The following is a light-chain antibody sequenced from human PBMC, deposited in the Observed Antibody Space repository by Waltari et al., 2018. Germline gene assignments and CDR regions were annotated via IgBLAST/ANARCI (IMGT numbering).Light chain of an antibody. CDR2: GTS. CDR1: QSVTSIS. CDR3: HQYDGEVVT. V-gene: IGKV3-20*01. Sequence: EIVLPQSPGSMSLSHGERATLSCRASQSVTSISLTWYQQKLGQAPRLLTYGTSSRATGIPDRFSGSGSGTDFTLTISRLEPEDFAVYYCHQYDGEVVTFGGGTKVEI. J-gene: IGKJ4*01.